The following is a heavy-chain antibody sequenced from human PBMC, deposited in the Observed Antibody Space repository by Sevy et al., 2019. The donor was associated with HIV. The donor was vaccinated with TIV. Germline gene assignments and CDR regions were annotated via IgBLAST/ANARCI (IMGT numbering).Heavy chain of an antibody. CDR1: GYTFTSYG. D-gene: IGHD2-15*01. Sequence: ASVKVSCKASGYTFTSYGISWVRQAPGQGLEWMGWISAYNGNTNYAQKLQGRVTMTTDTSTSTAYMELSSLTSEDTAIYYCATVGLGYYSGASYYQGDWFDPWGQGTLVTVSS. J-gene: IGHJ5*02. CDR2: ISAYNGNT. V-gene: IGHV1-18*01. CDR3: ATVGLGYYSGASYYQGDWFDP.